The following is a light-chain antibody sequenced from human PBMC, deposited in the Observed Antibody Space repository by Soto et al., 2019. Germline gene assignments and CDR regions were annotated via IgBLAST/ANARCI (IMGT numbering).Light chain of an antibody. CDR2: YDR. CDR1: NIRSKS. CDR3: QVWDTSSDHVV. J-gene: IGLJ2*01. Sequence: SYELTQPPSVSVAPGETASVTCGGNNIRSKSVHWYQQKPGQAPVLVIYYDRERPSWIPERFSGSNSGNTATLTISSVEAGDEADYYCQVWDTSSDHVVFGGGTKLTVL. V-gene: IGLV3-21*04.